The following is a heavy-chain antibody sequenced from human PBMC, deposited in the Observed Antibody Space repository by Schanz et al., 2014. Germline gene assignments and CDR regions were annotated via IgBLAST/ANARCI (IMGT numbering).Heavy chain of an antibody. CDR1: GYTFPSYG. CDR2: INVYNGDT. V-gene: IGHV1-18*04. Sequence: QVHLVQSGPEVAEPGASVKVSCKASGYTFPSYGISWVRQAPGQGLEWMGWINVYNGDTKFAKTFQDRVTLTTDTSTSTAYMELRSLRSDDTAVYYCARNIIATARAYDIWGQGTMVTVSS. CDR3: ARNIIATARAYDI. J-gene: IGHJ3*02. D-gene: IGHD6-13*01.